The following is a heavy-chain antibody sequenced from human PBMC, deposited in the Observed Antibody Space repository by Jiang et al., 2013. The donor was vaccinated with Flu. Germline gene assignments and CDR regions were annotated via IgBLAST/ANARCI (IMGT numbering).Heavy chain of an antibody. CDR3: ARAHSGGHYYLPY. CDR2: INTNTGDP. V-gene: IGHV7-4-1*02. J-gene: IGHJ4*02. Sequence: QSGSELKEPGASVKISCKASGYILTNYAMNWVRQVPGQGLQWMGWINTNTGDPTYAQGFTGRFLFSFDSSVSTAFLQISSLDTADTAMYFCARAHSGGHYYLPYWGQGTLVTVSS. CDR1: GYILTNYA. D-gene: IGHD3-22*01.